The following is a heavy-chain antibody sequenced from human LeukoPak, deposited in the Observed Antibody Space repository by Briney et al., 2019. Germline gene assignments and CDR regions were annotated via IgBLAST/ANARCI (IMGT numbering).Heavy chain of an antibody. D-gene: IGHD3-22*01. V-gene: IGHV4-30-2*01. CDR1: GGSISSGGYS. CDR3: ARNTYYYDCSGYLPGGYFDY. CDR2: IYHSGST. J-gene: IGHJ4*02. Sequence: SETLSLTCAVSGGSISSGGYSWSWIRQPPGKGLEWIGYIYHSGSTYYNPSLKSRVTISVDRSKNQFSLNLSSVTAADPAVYYCARNTYYYDCSGYLPGGYFDYWGQGTLVTVSS.